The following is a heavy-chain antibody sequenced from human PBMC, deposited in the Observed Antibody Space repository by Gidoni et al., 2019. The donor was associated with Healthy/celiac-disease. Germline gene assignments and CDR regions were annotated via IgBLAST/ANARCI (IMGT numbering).Heavy chain of an antibody. D-gene: IGHD3-3*01. CDR1: GFTFGDYA. V-gene: IGHV3-49*05. CDR3: TRDLGGPGSGYYS. J-gene: IGHJ4*02. Sequence: EVQLVESGGGLVKPGRSLRLSCTASGFTFGDYAMSWFRQAPGKGLEWVGFIRSKAYGGTTEYAASVKGRFTISRDDSKSIAYLQMNSLKTEDTAVYYCTRDLGGPGSGYYSWGQGTLVTVSS. CDR2: IRSKAYGGTT.